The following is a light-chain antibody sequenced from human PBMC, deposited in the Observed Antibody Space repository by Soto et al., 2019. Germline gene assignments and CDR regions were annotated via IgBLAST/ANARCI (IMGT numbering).Light chain of an antibody. CDR2: AAT. CDR1: QTINYY. V-gene: IGKV1-39*01. Sequence: DIEVTQSPASLSASVGDRVTITCRANQTINYYLNWYQKKPGKAPRLLIYAATSLQSGVPSRFSGSGSGTDFTLTIFALQPEDFATYYCQENSKIAVMFGQGTKVEVK. J-gene: IGKJ1*01. CDR3: QENSKIAVM.